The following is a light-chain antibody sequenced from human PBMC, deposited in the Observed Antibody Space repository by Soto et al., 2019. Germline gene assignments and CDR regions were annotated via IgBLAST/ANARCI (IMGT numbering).Light chain of an antibody. J-gene: IGKJ1*01. CDR1: QSVSSSY. V-gene: IGKV3-20*01. CDR2: GAS. Sequence: EIVLTQSPSTLSLSPGERATLSCRASQSVSSSYFAWYQQRFGQAPRLLIYGASSRATGIPDRFSGSGSGTDFTLTISRLEPEDFAVYYCQQYGSSSWTFGQGTKVDIK. CDR3: QQYGSSSWT.